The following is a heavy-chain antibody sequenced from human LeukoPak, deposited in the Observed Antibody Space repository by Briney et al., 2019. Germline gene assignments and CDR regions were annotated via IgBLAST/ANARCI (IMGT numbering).Heavy chain of an antibody. Sequence: SETLSLTCTVSGGSISSYYWSWIRQPPGEGLEWIGYIYYTGTTNYNPSLKSRVTISMDTSKNQCSLKLSSVTAADTAVYYCARLHGGEYYDSSGYRTAYYYNGMDVWGQGTTVTVSS. J-gene: IGHJ6*02. D-gene: IGHD3-22*01. CDR1: GGSISSYY. V-gene: IGHV4-59*08. CDR3: ARLHGGEYYDSSGYRTAYYYNGMDV. CDR2: IYYTGTT.